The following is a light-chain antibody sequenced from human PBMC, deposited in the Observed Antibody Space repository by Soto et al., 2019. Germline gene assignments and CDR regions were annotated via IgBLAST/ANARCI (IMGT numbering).Light chain of an antibody. J-gene: IGKJ2*01. CDR3: QHYNTFPYT. CDR1: QSISSW. V-gene: IGKV1-5*03. CDR2: QAS. Sequence: DIQLTQSPSTLSASVGDSVTITCRASQSISSWLAWYQQKPGKAPDLLISQASSLETGVPSRFSGSGSGTEFTLTISSLQLVDFATYYCQHYNTFPYTFGQGTKLERK.